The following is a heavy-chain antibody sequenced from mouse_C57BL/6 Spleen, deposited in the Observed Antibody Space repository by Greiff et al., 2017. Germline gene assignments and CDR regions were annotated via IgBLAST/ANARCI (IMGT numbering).Heavy chain of an antibody. D-gene: IGHD1-1*01. CDR2: IDPSDSYT. CDR3: ARAVVATNYFDY. Sequence: VQLQQPGAELVMPGASVKLSCKASGYTFTSYWMHWVKQRTGQGLEWIGEIDPSDSYTNYNQKFKGKSTLTVDKSSSTAYMQLSSLTSEDSAVYYCARAVVATNYFDYWGQGTTLTVSS. CDR1: GYTFTSYW. V-gene: IGHV1-69*01. J-gene: IGHJ2*01.